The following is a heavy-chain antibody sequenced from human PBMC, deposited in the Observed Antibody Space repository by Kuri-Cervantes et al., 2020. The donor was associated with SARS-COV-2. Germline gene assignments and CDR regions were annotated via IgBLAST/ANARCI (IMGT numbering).Heavy chain of an antibody. CDR1: GGSISSYY. J-gene: IGHJ3*02. D-gene: IGHD1-26*01. V-gene: IGHV4-59*01. Sequence: SEILSLTFSASGGSISSYYWSWIRQPPGRGPEWIGYSHYTGSTNQNPSLNRRVTTSADMSKSQFFLRLTSVTAADTAKYYCPRGKREVLQRGAFDIWGQGMMVTVSS. CDR2: SHYTGST. CDR3: PRGKREVLQRGAFDI.